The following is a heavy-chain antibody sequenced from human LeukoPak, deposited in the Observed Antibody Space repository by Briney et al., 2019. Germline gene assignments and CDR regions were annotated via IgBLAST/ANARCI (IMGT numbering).Heavy chain of an antibody. CDR2: IFPDGRT. CDR3: ARTNTVYGDFDY. D-gene: IGHD2/OR15-2a*01. CDR1: GLTVTDNY. V-gene: IGHV3-53*01. J-gene: IGHJ4*02. Sequence: GGSLRLSCAASGLTVTDNYFSWVRQAPGKGLEWVSVIFPDGRTYHADSVKGRFTISRDRPKNTLLLQMNSLRADDTALYHCARTNTVYGDFDYWGQGILVTVSS.